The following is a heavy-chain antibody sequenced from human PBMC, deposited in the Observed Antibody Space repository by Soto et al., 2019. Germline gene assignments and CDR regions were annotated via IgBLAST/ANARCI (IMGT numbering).Heavy chain of an antibody. CDR1: GYTFTNYG. CDR3: VRQWSTPPWFHP. CDR2: ISGYNGNT. V-gene: IGHV1-18*01. D-gene: IGHD1-26*01. Sequence: QVQLVQSGAEVKKPGASVKVSCKASGYTFTNYGISCVRQAPGHGLEWMGWISGYNGNTNYAQKLQGRANMPTDTSPSTTHMELRRLRSNDKAVHYWVRQWSTPPWFHPRGQGTLVTVSS. J-gene: IGHJ5*02.